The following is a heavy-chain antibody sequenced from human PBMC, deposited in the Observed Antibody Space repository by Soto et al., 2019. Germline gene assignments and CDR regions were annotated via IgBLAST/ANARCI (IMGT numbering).Heavy chain of an antibody. CDR2: ISGSGGST. Sequence: GSLRLACSAYGFTFSSYAMSWVRQAPGKGLEWVSAISGSGGSTYYADSVKGRFTISRDNSKNTLYLQMNSLRAEDTAVYYCATGLGRISRLLYYFDYWGQGTPVTVYS. J-gene: IGHJ4*02. V-gene: IGHV3-23*01. D-gene: IGHD3-22*01. CDR3: ATGLGRISRLLYYFDY. CDR1: GFTFSSYA.